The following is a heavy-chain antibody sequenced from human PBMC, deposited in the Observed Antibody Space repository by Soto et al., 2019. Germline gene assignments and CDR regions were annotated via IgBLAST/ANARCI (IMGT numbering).Heavy chain of an antibody. CDR3: VRDGAVAGNINFDF. CDR2: INAGDGNT. D-gene: IGHD6-19*01. Sequence: VQLVQSGAEVKRPGASVKVSCKASGYTFTNYGVHWVRQAPGQSLEWMGWINAGDGNTKYSRNFQGRVTIARATSARTAYMELSSLRSEDTAVYYCVRDGAVAGNINFDFWGQGTLVTVSS. CDR1: GYTFTNYG. V-gene: IGHV1-3*01. J-gene: IGHJ4*02.